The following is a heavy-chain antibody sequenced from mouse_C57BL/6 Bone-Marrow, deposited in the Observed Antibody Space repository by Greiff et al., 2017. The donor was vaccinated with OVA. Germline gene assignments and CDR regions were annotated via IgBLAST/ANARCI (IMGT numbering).Heavy chain of an antibody. CDR1: GFSLTSYG. Sequence: VKLMESGPGLVQPSQSLSITCTVSGFSLTSYGVHWVRQSPGKGLEWLGVIWSGGSTDYNAAFISRLSISKDNSKSQVFFKMNSLQADDTAIYYCARKVPYYGSSFAMDYWGQGTSVTVSS. CDR3: ARKVPYYGSSFAMDY. V-gene: IGHV2-2*01. J-gene: IGHJ4*01. D-gene: IGHD1-1*01. CDR2: IWSGGST.